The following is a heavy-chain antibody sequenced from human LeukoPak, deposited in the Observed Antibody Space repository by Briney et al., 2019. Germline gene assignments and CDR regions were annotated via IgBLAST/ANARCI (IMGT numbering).Heavy chain of an antibody. Sequence: SETLSLTCTVSGGSINSSSYYWGWIRQPPGKGLEWIGNIYYSGSTYYNPSLKSRVTISVDTSKNQFSLKLSSVTAADTAVYYCARDAGDSGYDSNVYYFDYWGQGTLVTVSS. D-gene: IGHD5-12*01. CDR1: GGSINSSSYY. J-gene: IGHJ4*02. V-gene: IGHV4-39*02. CDR3: ARDAGDSGYDSNVYYFDY. CDR2: IYYSGST.